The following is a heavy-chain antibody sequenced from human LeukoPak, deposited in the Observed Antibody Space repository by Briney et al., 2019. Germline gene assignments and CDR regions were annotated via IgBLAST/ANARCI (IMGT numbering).Heavy chain of an antibody. CDR1: GFTFSSYA. Sequence: GGSLRLSCAASGFTFSSYAMSWGRQAPGKGLEWVSAISGSGGSTYYADSVKGRFTISRDNSKNTLYLQMNSLRAEDTAVYYCAKDLYYYFWSGNLGVYSDYWGQGTLVTVSS. D-gene: IGHD3-3*01. J-gene: IGHJ4*02. CDR2: ISGSGGST. CDR3: AKDLYYYFWSGNLGVYSDY. V-gene: IGHV3-23*01.